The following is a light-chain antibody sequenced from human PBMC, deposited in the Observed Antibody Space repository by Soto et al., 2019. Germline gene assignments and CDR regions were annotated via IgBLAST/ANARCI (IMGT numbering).Light chain of an antibody. J-gene: IGLJ1*01. CDR3: CSYAGSSTSYV. V-gene: IGLV2-23*02. Sequence: QSALTQPAYVSGSPGQSITISCTGTSSDVGRYNLVSWYQQHPGKAPKLMIYEVSKRPSGVSNRFSGSKSGNTASLTISGLQAEDEADYYCCSYAGSSTSYVFGSGTKVTVL. CDR2: EVS. CDR1: SSDVGRYNL.